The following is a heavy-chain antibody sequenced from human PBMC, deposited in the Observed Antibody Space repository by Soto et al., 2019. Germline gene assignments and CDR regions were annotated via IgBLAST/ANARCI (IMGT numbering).Heavy chain of an antibody. CDR2: IWYGGSNK. J-gene: IGHJ6*02. CDR1: GFTFSSYG. CDR3: ARDLTGGSWELTGGGMDV. Sequence: HPGGSLRLSCAASGFTFSSYGMHWVRQAPGKGLEWVAVIWYGGSNKYYADSVKGRFTISRDNSKNTLYLQMNSLRAEDTAVYYGARDLTGGSWELTGGGMDVWGQGTTVTVSS. V-gene: IGHV3-33*01. D-gene: IGHD6-13*01.